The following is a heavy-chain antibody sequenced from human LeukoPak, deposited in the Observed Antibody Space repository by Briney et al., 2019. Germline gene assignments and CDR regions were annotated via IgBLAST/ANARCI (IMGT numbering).Heavy chain of an antibody. J-gene: IGHJ4*02. V-gene: IGHV4-39*01. Sequence: SETLSLTCTVSGGSISSRSYYWGWIRQPPGKGLEGIGSIYYSGSTYYTPSLKSRVTISVATSKNQFSLKLSSVTAADTAVYYCARHPDCSGGSCYSLYYFDYWGQGTLVTVSS. CDR2: IYYSGST. CDR3: ARHPDCSGGSCYSLYYFDY. CDR1: GGSISSRSYY. D-gene: IGHD2-15*01.